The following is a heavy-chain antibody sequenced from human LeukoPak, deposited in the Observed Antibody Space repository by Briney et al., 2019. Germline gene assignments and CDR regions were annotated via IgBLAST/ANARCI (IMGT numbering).Heavy chain of an antibody. V-gene: IGHV7-4-1*02. CDR1: GYTFTSYA. J-gene: IGHJ5*02. CDR3: ARAPPQGQDYYDSSGYKYNWFDP. Sequence: ASVKVSCKASGYTFTSYAMNWVRQAPGQGLEWMGWINTNTGNPTYAQGFTGRFVFSLDTSVSTAYLQISSLKAEDTAVYYCARAPPQGQDYYDSSGYKYNWFDPWGQGTLVTVSS. D-gene: IGHD3-22*01. CDR2: INTNTGNP.